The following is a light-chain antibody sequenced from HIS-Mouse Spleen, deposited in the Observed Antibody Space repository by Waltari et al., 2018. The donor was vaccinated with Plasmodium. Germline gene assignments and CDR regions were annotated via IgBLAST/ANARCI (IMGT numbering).Light chain of an antibody. J-gene: IGLJ3*02. Sequence: QSALTQPASVSGSPGQSITISCTGTSSDVGSYHLVSWYQKHPGKAPKLRIYEGSKRPSGVSNRFSGSKSGNTASLTISGLQAEDEADYYCCSYAGSSTNWVFGGGTKLTVL. CDR3: CSYAGSSTNWV. CDR2: EGS. V-gene: IGLV2-23*01. CDR1: SSDVGSYHL.